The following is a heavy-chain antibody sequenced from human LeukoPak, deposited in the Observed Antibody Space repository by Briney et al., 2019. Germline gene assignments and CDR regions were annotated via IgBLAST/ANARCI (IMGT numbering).Heavy chain of an antibody. D-gene: IGHD4-11*01. J-gene: IGHJ6*03. CDR2: ISAYNGNT. Sequence: ASVKVSCKASGYTFTSYGISWVRQAPGQGLEWMGWISAYNGNTNYAQKLQGRVTMTTDTSTSTAYMELRSLRSDDTAVYYCAREGSTVAYYYYYYMDVWGKGTTVTVS. V-gene: IGHV1-18*01. CDR3: AREGSTVAYYYYYYMDV. CDR1: GYTFTSYG.